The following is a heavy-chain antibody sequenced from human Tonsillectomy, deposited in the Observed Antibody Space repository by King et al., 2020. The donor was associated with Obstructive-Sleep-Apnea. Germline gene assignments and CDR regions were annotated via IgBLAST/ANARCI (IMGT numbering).Heavy chain of an antibody. CDR1: GYRFTSYW. Sequence: VQLVESGAEVKKPGESLRISCKGSGYRFTSYWISWVRQMPGKGLEWMGRIDTSDSYSSYSPSFQAHVTISADKSISTAYLQWSSLKASDTAMYYCARLAPEHYCSGGTCDYYYYTMDVWGQGTTVTVPS. J-gene: IGHJ6*02. D-gene: IGHD2-15*01. V-gene: IGHV5-10-1*03. CDR3: ARLAPEHYCSGGTCDYYYYTMDV. CDR2: IDTSDSYS.